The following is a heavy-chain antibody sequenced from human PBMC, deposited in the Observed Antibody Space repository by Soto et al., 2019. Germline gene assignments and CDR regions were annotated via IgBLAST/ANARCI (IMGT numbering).Heavy chain of an antibody. J-gene: IGHJ1*01. D-gene: IGHD3-22*01. V-gene: IGHV4-31*03. Sequence: PSETLSLTCTVSAGAISTGGYYWISVLQHPGQGRECIGNIYYRGTSYHNPCLKSRVTKSADASKSKFSLTLSSVAVADTALYYCATNGAYYDGSGTIDIQHGRRGTLGAVAS. CDR1: AGAISTGGYY. CDR2: IYYRGTS. CDR3: ATNGAYYDGSGTIDIQH.